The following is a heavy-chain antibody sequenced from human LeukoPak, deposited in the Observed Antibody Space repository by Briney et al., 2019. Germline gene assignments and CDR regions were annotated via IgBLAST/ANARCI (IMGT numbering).Heavy chain of an antibody. V-gene: IGHV3-23*01. Sequence: PGRSLRLSCTASGLSLNSYAMSWVRQVPGKGLEWVSASSSSDDGKWYAESVRGRFTISRDTSKNTVYLQMNSLRVEDAGVYYCAKAPVTSCRGAFCYPFDYWGHGTLVTVSS. CDR2: SSSSDDGK. CDR3: AKAPVTSCRGAFCYPFDY. J-gene: IGHJ4*01. CDR1: GLSLNSYA. D-gene: IGHD2-21*01.